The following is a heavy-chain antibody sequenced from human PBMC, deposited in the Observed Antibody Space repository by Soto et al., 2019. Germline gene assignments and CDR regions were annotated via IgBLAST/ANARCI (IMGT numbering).Heavy chain of an antibody. V-gene: IGHV3-66*01. CDR2: IYSGGST. Sequence: PGGSLRLSCAASGFTVSSNHMSWVRQAPGKGLEWVSVIYSGGSTYYADSVKGRFTISRDNSKNTLYLQMNSLRAEDTAVYYCARRGPGTYFDYWGQGTLVTAPQ. CDR3: ARRGPGTYFDY. J-gene: IGHJ4*02. CDR1: GFTVSSNH. D-gene: IGHD6-13*01.